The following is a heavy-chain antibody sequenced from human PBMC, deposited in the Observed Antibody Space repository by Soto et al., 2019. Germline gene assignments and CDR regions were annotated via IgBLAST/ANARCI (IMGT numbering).Heavy chain of an antibody. CDR3: ARDGGGIADV. J-gene: IGHJ6*02. CDR2: IRPYNGDT. CDR1: GYSFVGYN. V-gene: IGHV1-18*04. Sequence: QAPLVQSGAEVKKPGASVKVSCKASGYSFVGYNISWVRQAPGQGLEWMVCIRPYNGDTNYAQKVQGRVTVTTDTSTSTAYMELRSVRSDDTAVYYCARDGGGIADVWGQGTPVTVS. D-gene: IGHD2-21*01.